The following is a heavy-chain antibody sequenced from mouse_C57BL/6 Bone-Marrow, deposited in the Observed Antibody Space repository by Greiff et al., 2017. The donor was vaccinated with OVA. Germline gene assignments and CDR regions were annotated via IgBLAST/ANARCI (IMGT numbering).Heavy chain of an antibody. D-gene: IGHD4-1*01. CDR3: ARGVGPGYFDY. V-gene: IGHV14-2*01. J-gene: IGHJ2*01. CDR2: IDPEDGGT. Sequence: VPLQESGAELVKPGASVKLSCTASGFNIKDSYMHWVKPRTEQGLEWIGRIDPEDGGTKYAPKFQGKATITADTSSNTAYLQLSSLTSEDTAVYYCARGVGPGYFDYWGQGTTLTVSS. CDR1: GFNIKDSY.